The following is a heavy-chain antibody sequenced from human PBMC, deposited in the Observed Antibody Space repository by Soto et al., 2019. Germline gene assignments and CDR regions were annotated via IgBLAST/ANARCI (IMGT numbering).Heavy chain of an antibody. CDR3: ARGSDFWGFAGAFDI. CDR1: GGSISSYY. J-gene: IGHJ3*02. Sequence: PSETLSLTCTVSGGSISSYYWSWIRQPPGKGLEWIGYIYYSGSTNYNPSLKSRVTISVDTSKNQFSLKLSSVTAADTAVYYCARGSDFWGFAGAFDIWGQGTMVTVSS. CDR2: IYYSGST. D-gene: IGHD3-3*01. V-gene: IGHV4-59*01.